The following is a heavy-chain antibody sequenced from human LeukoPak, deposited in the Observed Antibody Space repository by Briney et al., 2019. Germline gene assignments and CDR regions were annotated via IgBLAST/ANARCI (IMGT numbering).Heavy chain of an antibody. CDR3: ARTPYYYDSSGYYADY. V-gene: IGHV4-59*01. CDR1: GGSISSYY. D-gene: IGHD3-22*01. Sequence: SETLSLTCTVSGGSISSYYWSWIRQPPGKGLEWIGYIYYSGSTNYNPSLKSRVTISVDTSKNQFSLKLSSVTAADTAVYYCARTPYYYDSSGYYADYWGQGTLVTVSS. CDR2: IYYSGST. J-gene: IGHJ4*02.